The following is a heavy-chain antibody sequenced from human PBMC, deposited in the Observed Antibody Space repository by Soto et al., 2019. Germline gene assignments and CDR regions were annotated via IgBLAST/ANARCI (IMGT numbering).Heavy chain of an antibody. V-gene: IGHV3-11*06. CDR3: ARVSSEIFGVVNTGMDV. CDR2: ISSSSYT. D-gene: IGHD3-3*01. CDR1: GFTFSDYY. J-gene: IGHJ6*02. Sequence: GGSLRLSCAASGFTFSDYYMSWIRQAPGKGLEWVSYISSSSYTNYADSVKGRFTISRDNAKNSLYLQMNSLRAEDTAVYYCARVSSEIFGVVNTGMDVWGQGTTVTVSS.